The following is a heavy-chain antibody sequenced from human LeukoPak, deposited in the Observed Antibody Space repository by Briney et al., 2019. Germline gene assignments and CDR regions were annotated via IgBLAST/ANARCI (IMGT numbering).Heavy chain of an antibody. CDR2: ISYDGSNK. J-gene: IGHJ4*02. V-gene: IGHV3-30*04. Sequence: HPGGSLRLSCAASGFTFSSYAMHWVRQAPGKGLGWVAVISYDGSNKYYADSVKGRFTISRDNSNTTLYLQMNSLRAEDTAVYYCAREKWGHDGSGYYHAFDYWGQGTLVTVSS. CDR1: GFTFSSYA. D-gene: IGHD3-22*01. CDR3: AREKWGHDGSGYYHAFDY.